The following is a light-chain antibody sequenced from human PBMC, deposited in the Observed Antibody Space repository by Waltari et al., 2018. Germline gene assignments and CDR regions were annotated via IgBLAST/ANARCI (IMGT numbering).Light chain of an antibody. CDR3: QQSYSTPRS. V-gene: IGKV1-39*01. Sequence: DIQMTQSPSSLSASVGDRVTISCRASQSICTYLNWYQQKPGKAPKVLIYAASTLLSGVPSRFSASGSGTDFTLTISSLQPEDFATYYCQQSYSTPRSFGGGTKVEIK. CDR2: AAS. J-gene: IGKJ4*01. CDR1: QSICTY.